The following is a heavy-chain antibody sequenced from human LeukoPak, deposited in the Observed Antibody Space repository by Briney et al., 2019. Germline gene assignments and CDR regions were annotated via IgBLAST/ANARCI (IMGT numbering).Heavy chain of an antibody. Sequence: SETLSLTCTVSGGSINSYFYYWGWIRQPPGKGLAWIGSIYYTGSTYYNPSLKSRVTMSVDTSKNHFSLKLSSVTAADTAAYYCARLLYYYARSGYPTSHFDSWGQGTLVTVSS. CDR2: IYYTGST. CDR3: ARLLYYYARSGYPTSHFDS. J-gene: IGHJ4*02. CDR1: GGSINSYFYY. D-gene: IGHD3-22*01. V-gene: IGHV4-39*02.